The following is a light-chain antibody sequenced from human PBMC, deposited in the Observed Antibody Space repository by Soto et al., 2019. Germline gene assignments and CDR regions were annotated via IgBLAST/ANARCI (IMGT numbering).Light chain of an antibody. J-gene: IGKJ2*02. V-gene: IGKV3-20*01. CDR3: QQYGNSPRT. CDR1: HSVTHNY. CDR2: GAS. Sequence: ENVLTQSPGILSLSPGERATLSCGASHSVTHNYIAWYQQKPGQAPRLLIFGASDRATGIPDRFSGGGSGTYFNLTISRLEPEDFAVYYCQQYGNSPRTFGQGTKLEIK.